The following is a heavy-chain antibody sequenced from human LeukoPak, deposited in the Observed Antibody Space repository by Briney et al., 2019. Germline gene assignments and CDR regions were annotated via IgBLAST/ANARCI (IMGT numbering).Heavy chain of an antibody. CDR3: AREQPITMVRGVIIEANWFDP. CDR2: ISAYNGNT. Sequence: ASVKVSCKASGYTPTSYGISWVRQAPGLGLEWMGWISAYNGNTNYAQKLQGRVTMTTDTSTSTAYMELRSLRSDDTAVYYCAREQPITMVRGVIIEANWFDPWGQGTLVTVSS. V-gene: IGHV1-18*01. CDR1: GYTPTSYG. J-gene: IGHJ5*02. D-gene: IGHD3-10*01.